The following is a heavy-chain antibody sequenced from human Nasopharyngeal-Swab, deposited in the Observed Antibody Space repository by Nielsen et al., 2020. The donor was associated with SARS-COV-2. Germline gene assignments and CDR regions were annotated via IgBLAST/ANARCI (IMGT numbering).Heavy chain of an antibody. CDR3: AKIRDYYDSSALEY. Sequence: GGSLRLSCAASGFTFNSHGMHWVRQAPGKGLEWVAVISFDGSKKYYADSVKGRFTISRDSSKNTLYLQMNSLRAEDTAVYFCAKIRDYYDSSALEYWGQGTLVTVSS. J-gene: IGHJ4*02. V-gene: IGHV3-30*18. D-gene: IGHD3-22*01. CDR1: GFTFNSHG. CDR2: ISFDGSKK.